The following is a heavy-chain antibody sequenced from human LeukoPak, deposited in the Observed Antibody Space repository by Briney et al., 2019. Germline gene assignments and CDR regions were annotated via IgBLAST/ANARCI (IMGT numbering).Heavy chain of an antibody. CDR3: ATEGYSSGPPISNWFDP. D-gene: IGHD6-19*01. Sequence: PGGSLRLSCAASGFTFRSYSMNWVRQAPGKGLEWVSSISSSSSYKYYADSVKGRFTISRDNAKNSLYLQMNSLRAEGTAVYYCATEGYSSGPPISNWFDPWGQGTLVTVSS. V-gene: IGHV3-21*01. CDR1: GFTFRSYS. CDR2: ISSSSSYK. J-gene: IGHJ5*02.